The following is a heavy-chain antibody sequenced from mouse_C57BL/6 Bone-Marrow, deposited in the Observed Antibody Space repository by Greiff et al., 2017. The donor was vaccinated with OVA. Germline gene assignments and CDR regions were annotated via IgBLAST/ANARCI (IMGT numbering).Heavy chain of an antibody. D-gene: IGHD1-1*01. V-gene: IGHV1-75*01. Sequence: VQRVESGPELVKPGASVKISCKASGYTFTDYYINWVKQRPGQGLEWIGWIFPGSGSTYYNEKFKGKATLTVDKSSSTAYMLLSSLTSEDSAVYFCARPDYYGTPFAYWGQGTLVTVSA. J-gene: IGHJ3*01. CDR3: ARPDYYGTPFAY. CDR1: GYTFTDYY. CDR2: IFPGSGST.